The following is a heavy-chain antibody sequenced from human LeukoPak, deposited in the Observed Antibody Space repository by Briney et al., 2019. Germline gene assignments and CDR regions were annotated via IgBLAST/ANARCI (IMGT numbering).Heavy chain of an antibody. Sequence: PSETLSLTCTVSGGSISSYYWSWIRQPPGKGLEWIGYIYYSGSTNYNPSLKSRVTISVDTSKNQLSLNLSSVTAADTAVYYCARLPYDSSGYYFTFDIWGQGTMVTVSA. CDR1: GGSISSYY. J-gene: IGHJ3*02. CDR3: ARLPYDSSGYYFTFDI. V-gene: IGHV4-59*01. CDR2: IYYSGST. D-gene: IGHD3-22*01.